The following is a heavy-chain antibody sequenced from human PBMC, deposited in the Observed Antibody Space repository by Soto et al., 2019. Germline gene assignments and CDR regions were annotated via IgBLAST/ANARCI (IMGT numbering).Heavy chain of an antibody. J-gene: IGHJ6*02. D-gene: IGHD5-12*01. CDR2: ISYDGSNK. V-gene: IGHV3-30-3*01. Sequence: GGSLRLSCAASGFTFSSYAMHWVRQAPGKGLEWVAVISYDGSNKYYADSVKGRFTISRDNSKNTLYLQMNSLRAEDTAVYYCARDPHGYSGYGYYYYGMDVWGQGTTVTVSS. CDR1: GFTFSSYA. CDR3: ARDPHGYSGYGYYYYGMDV.